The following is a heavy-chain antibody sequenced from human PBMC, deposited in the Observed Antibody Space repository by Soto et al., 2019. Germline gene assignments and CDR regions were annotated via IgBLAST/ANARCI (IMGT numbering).Heavy chain of an antibody. Sequence: SLSLSCPVSGASISSEGYYWSWFRQLPGKGLEWIGDIYYSGTTYHNPSLRSRLTISGDASKNQFSLKLSSVTAADTALYYCARGRGYSYGHYYFDYWGQGTLVTVSS. CDR1: GASISSEGYY. D-gene: IGHD5-18*01. V-gene: IGHV4-31*03. CDR2: IYYSGTT. J-gene: IGHJ4*02. CDR3: ARGRGYSYGHYYFDY.